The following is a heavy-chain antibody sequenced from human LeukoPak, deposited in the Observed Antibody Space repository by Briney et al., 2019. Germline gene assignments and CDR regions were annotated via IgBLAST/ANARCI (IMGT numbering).Heavy chain of an antibody. CDR3: ARESNSGYYRFDF. CDR2: INHSGST. CDR1: GGPFSGYY. V-gene: IGHV4-34*01. Sequence: TSETLSLTCAVYGGPFSGYYWSWIRQSPGKGLEWIGEINHSGSTHYNPSLKSRVIISVDTSKRRFFLKLNSVTAADTAVYYCARESNSGYYRFDFWGQGSPVTVSS. J-gene: IGHJ4*02. D-gene: IGHD3-22*01.